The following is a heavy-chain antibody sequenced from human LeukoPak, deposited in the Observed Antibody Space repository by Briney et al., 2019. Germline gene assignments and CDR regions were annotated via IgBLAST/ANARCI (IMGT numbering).Heavy chain of an antibody. V-gene: IGHV3-23*01. J-gene: IGHJ4*02. CDR3: AKQGMRDYDFWSGYYTFDY. D-gene: IGHD3-3*01. Sequence: GGSLRLSCAASGFTFSDYYMSWVRQAPGKGLEWVSAISGSGGSTYYADSVKGRFTISRDNSKNTLYLQMNSLRAEDTAVYYRAKQGMRDYDFWSGYYTFDYWGQGTLVTVSS. CDR2: ISGSGGST. CDR1: GFTFSDYY.